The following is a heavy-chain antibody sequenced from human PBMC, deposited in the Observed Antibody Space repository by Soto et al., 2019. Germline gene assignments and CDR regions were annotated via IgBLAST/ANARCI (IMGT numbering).Heavy chain of an antibody. V-gene: IGHV1-2*04. CDR3: ASGGSYPKGLYGMDV. D-gene: IGHD1-26*01. Sequence: GASVKVSCKASGYTFTGYYMHWVRQAPGQGLEWMGWINPNSGGTNYAQKFQGWVTMTRDTSISTAYMELSRLRSDDTAVYYCASGGSYPKGLYGMDVWGQGTTVTVSS. J-gene: IGHJ6*02. CDR2: INPNSGGT. CDR1: GYTFTGYY.